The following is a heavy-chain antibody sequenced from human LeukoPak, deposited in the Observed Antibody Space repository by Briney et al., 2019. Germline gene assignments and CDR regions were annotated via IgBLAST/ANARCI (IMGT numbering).Heavy chain of an antibody. CDR3: ARGLPPVMKYYFDY. J-gene: IGHJ4*02. CDR1: GFTFNSYG. CDR2: MWYDGSNK. V-gene: IGHV3-33*01. D-gene: IGHD4-11*01. Sequence: GGSLRLSCAASGFTFNSYGMRWVRQAPGKGLEWVAVMWYDGSNKYYADSVKGRFTISRDDSKNTLYLQMNSLRAEDTAMYYCARGLPPVMKYYFDYWGQGTLVTVSS.